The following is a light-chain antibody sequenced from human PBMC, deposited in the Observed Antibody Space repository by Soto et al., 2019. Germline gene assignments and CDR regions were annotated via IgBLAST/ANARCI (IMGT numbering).Light chain of an antibody. J-gene: IGLJ1*01. Sequence: QSALTQPASVSGSPGQSITISCTGTSSDVGGYNYVSWYQQHPCKAPKLMIYDVSNRPSGVSNRFSGSKSGNTASLTISGLQAEDEADYYCSSYTSSSTPYVFGTGTKVTVL. CDR2: DVS. CDR3: SSYTSSSTPYV. V-gene: IGLV2-14*01. CDR1: SSDVGGYNY.